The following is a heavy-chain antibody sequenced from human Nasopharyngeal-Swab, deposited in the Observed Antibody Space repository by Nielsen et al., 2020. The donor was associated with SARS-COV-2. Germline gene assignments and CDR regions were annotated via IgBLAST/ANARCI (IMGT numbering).Heavy chain of an antibody. CDR1: GGSISSGDYY. V-gene: IGHV4-30-4*01. CDR3: AREQTVWWHDAFDI. Sequence: SETLSLTCTVSGGSISSGDYYWSWIRQPPGKGLEWIGYIYYSGSTYFNPSLKSRVTISVDTSKNQFSLKLSSVTAADTAVYYCAREQTVWWHDAFDIWGQGTMVTVSS. D-gene: IGHD2-21*01. J-gene: IGHJ3*02. CDR2: IYYSGST.